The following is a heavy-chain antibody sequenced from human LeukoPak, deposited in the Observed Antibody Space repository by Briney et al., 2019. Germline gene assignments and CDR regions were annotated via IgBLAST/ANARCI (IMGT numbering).Heavy chain of an antibody. CDR1: GFTVRNNY. Sequence: PGGSLRLSCAASGFTVRNNYMNWVRQAPGKGLEWVSYISGGSDTIYFADSVKGRFTISRDNAKNSLYLQMNSLRAEDTALYYCARTDAFDIWGQGTMVTVSS. CDR3: ARTDAFDI. J-gene: IGHJ3*02. V-gene: IGHV3-48*01. CDR2: ISGGSDTI.